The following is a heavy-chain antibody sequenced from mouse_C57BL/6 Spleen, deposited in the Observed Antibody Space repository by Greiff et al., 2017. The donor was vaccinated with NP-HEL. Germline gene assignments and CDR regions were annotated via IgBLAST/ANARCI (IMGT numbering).Heavy chain of an antibody. V-gene: IGHV5-9-1*02. Sequence: EVKLMESGEGLVKPGGSLKLSCAASGFTFSSYAMSWVRQTPEKRLEWVAYISSGGDYIYYADTVKGRFTISRDNARNTLYLQMSSLKSEDTAMYYCTRGRYGKRYFDVLGTGTTVTVSS. CDR3: TRGRYGKRYFDV. CDR2: ISSGGDYI. D-gene: IGHD2-10*02. J-gene: IGHJ1*03. CDR1: GFTFSSYA.